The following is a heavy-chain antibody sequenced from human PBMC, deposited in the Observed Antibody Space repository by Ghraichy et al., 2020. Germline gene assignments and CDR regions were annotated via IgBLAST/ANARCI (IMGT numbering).Heavy chain of an antibody. J-gene: IGHJ4*02. CDR3: ARDQRRGGGWLVYPTLDY. Sequence: GGSLRLSCVASGFTFSSYWMSWVRQAPGKGLEWVANIKQDGSEKYYVDSVKGRFTISRDNAKNSLYLQMNSLRAEDTAVYYCARDQRRGGGWLVYPTLDYWGQGTLVTVSS. D-gene: IGHD6-19*01. CDR2: IKQDGSEK. CDR1: GFTFSSYW. V-gene: IGHV3-7*01.